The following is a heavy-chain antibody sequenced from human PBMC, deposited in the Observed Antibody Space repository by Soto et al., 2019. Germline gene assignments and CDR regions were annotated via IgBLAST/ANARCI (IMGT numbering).Heavy chain of an antibody. Sequence: QVQMVQSGAEVKKPGSSARVSCKVSGGTFSRHSISWVLQAPGQGLEWMGGIIPIFDATQYAQKFQGRLTITADESTTTFHMDLSGLRPEDTAIYFCARDLTSVRGSWGQGTLVTVS. D-gene: IGHD3-10*01. CDR2: IIPIFDAT. CDR3: ARDLTSVRGS. J-gene: IGHJ4*02. CDR1: GGTFSRHS. V-gene: IGHV1-69*01.